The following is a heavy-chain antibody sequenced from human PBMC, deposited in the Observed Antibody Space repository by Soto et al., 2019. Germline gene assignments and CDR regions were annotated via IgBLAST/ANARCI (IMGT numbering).Heavy chain of an antibody. CDR3: SRRYSGYDWSGYYYYMDV. D-gene: IGHD5-12*01. J-gene: IGHJ6*03. V-gene: IGHV4-59*01. CDR1: GGSISSYY. Sequence: SETLSLTCTVSGGSISSYYWSWIRQPPGKGQEWIGHIYYSGSTNYNPSLKSRVTISVDTSKNQFSLTRSSVTAADTAVYCCSRRYSGYDWSGYYYYMDVWGKGTTVTVSS. CDR2: IYYSGST.